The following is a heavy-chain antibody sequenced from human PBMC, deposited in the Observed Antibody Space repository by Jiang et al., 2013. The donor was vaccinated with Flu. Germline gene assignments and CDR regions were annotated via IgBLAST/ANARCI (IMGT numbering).Heavy chain of an antibody. CDR3: ARDRDDFGEDS. V-gene: IGHV1-46*01. J-gene: IGHJ4*02. D-gene: IGHD4-17*01. CDR1: GYTFSTYK. Sequence: EVKKPGASVKVSCKASGYTFSTYKIHWVRQAPGQGLEWMGIINPTDSTTTYAQKFQGRVTMTRDTSTSTVYMELSSLRFEDTAVYYCARDRDDFGEDSWGQGTLVIVSS. CDR2: INPTDSTT.